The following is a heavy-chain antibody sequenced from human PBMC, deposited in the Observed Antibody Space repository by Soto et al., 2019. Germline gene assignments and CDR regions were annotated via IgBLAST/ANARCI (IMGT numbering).Heavy chain of an antibody. CDR3: ARDPSNVYYMDV. CDR2: IWYDGSNK. CDR1: GFTFSSYG. D-gene: IGHD6-6*01. V-gene: IGHV3-33*01. Sequence: GGSLRLSCAASGFTFSSYGMHWVRQAPGKGLEWVAVIWYDGSNKYYADSVKGRFTISRDNSKNTLYLQMNSLRAEDTAVYYCARDPSNVYYMDVWGKGTTVTVSS. J-gene: IGHJ6*03.